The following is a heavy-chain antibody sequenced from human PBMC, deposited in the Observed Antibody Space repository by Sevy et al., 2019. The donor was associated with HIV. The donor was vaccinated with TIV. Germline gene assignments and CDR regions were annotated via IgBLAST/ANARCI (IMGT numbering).Heavy chain of an antibody. Sequence: GGSLRLSCTGSGFTFGDYAMSWFRQAPGMGLEWVGFIRSKDYGGATEYAASVKGRFTISRDDSKSIADQQMNSLKTDETAVYYCTRGYYYDSSGYSDYWGQGTLVTVSS. J-gene: IGHJ4*02. V-gene: IGHV3-49*03. CDR2: IRSKDYGGAT. D-gene: IGHD3-22*01. CDR3: TRGYYYDSSGYSDY. CDR1: GFTFGDYA.